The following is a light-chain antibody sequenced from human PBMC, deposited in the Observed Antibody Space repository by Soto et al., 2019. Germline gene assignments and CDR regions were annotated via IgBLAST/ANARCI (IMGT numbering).Light chain of an antibody. J-gene: IGKJ1*01. Sequence: DIQMTQSPSTLSAFVGDRVTITCRASQRISTWLAWYKQKPGKAPKILIYHASSLETGVPSRFSGSGSGTEFTLTISSLQPDDFATYYCQHYNSYGTFGQGTKVDIK. V-gene: IGKV1-5*01. CDR1: QRISTW. CDR3: QHYNSYGT. CDR2: HAS.